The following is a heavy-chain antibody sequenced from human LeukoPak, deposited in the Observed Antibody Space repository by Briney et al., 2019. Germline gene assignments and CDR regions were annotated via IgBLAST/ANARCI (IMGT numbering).Heavy chain of an antibody. D-gene: IGHD6-13*01. CDR1: GGSFSGYY. CDR3: ARGPGTWYYY. Sequence: SETLSLTCAVYGGSFSGYYWSWIRQPPGKGLEWIGEINHSGSTNYNPSLKSRVTISIDTSKNQFSLKLSSETAADTALYYCARGPGTWYYYWGQGTLVTVSS. J-gene: IGHJ4*02. V-gene: IGHV4-34*01. CDR2: INHSGST.